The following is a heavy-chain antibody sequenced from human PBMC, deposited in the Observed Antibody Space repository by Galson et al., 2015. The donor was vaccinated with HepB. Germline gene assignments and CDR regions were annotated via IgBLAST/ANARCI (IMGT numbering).Heavy chain of an antibody. Sequence: SVKVSCKASGYNFTNYAMNWVRQAPGQGLEWMGWINTNTGNPTYAQDFTGRFVFSLDTSVSTAYLQISSLKASDTAMYYCASHGTAYYYDSSGYQQAYGAFAIWGQVTIVTVSS. D-gene: IGHD3-22*01. CDR3: ASHGTAYYYDSSGYQQAYGAFAI. V-gene: IGHV7-4-1*02. CDR2: INTNTGNP. J-gene: IGHJ3*02. CDR1: GYNFTNYA.